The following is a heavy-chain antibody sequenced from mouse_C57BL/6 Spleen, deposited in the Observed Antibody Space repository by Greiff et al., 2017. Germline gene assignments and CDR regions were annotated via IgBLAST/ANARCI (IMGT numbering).Heavy chain of an antibody. CDR3: ATTVVATKDY. CDR2: INPNNGGT. J-gene: IGHJ2*01. CDR1: GYTFTDYY. V-gene: IGHV1-26*01. D-gene: IGHD1-1*01. Sequence: EVKLVESGPELVKPGASVKISCKASGYTFTDYYMNWVKQSHGKSLEWIGDINPNNGGTSYNQKFKGKATLTVDKSSSTAYMELRSLTSEDSAVYYCATTVVATKDYWGQGTTLTVSS.